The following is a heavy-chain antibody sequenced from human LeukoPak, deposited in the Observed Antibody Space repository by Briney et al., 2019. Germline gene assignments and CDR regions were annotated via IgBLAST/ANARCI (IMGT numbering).Heavy chain of an antibody. J-gene: IGHJ4*02. D-gene: IGHD1-26*01. CDR1: GGSISGGAYY. Sequence: SQTLSLTCTVSGGSISGGAYYWSWIRQPPGKGLEWIGYIYYSGNTYYNPSLQSRVTISVDTSKNQFSPKLSSVTAADTAVYYCAREPYSGSYRYYFDYWGQGTLVTVSS. CDR2: IYYSGNT. CDR3: AREPYSGSYRYYFDY. V-gene: IGHV4-31*03.